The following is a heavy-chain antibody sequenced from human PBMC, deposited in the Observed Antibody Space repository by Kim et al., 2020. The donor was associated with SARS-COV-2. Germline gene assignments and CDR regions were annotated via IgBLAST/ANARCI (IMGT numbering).Heavy chain of an antibody. CDR2: IKEEGGEK. CDR3: SRDKGGSAGLDY. V-gene: IGHV3-7*01. J-gene: IGHJ4*03. D-gene: IGHD3-16*01. CDR1: AFTFSAYW. Sequence: GGSLRLSCAASAFTFSAYWMGWVRQAPGKGLEWVAFIKEEGGEKYDVDSVKGRFTISRDNAQNSMLLQMNSQRVEDTAVYFCSRDKGGSAGLDYWGHGTLVTASS.